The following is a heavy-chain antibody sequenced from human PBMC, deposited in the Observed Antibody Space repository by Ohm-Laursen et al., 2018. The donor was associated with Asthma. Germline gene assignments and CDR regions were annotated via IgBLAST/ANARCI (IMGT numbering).Heavy chain of an antibody. Sequence: SLRLSCAASGFTFSDYYMSWIRQAPGKGLEWVSYISSSGSTIYYADSVKGRLTISRDNAKNSLYLQMNSLRAEDTAVYYCARDKATDYSKYYYGMDVWGQGTTVTVSS. CDR3: ARDKATDYSKYYYGMDV. J-gene: IGHJ6*02. V-gene: IGHV3-11*01. CDR1: GFTFSDYY. CDR2: ISSSGSTI. D-gene: IGHD4-11*01.